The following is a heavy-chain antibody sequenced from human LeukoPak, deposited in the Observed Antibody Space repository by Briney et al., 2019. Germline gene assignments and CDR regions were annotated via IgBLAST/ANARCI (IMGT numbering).Heavy chain of an antibody. CDR2: ISGSGGST. CDR1: GFTFSSYG. V-gene: IGHV3-23*01. Sequence: GGSLRLSCAASGFTFSSYGMSWVRQAPGKGLEWVSAISGSGGSTYYADSVKGRFTISRDNAKNSLYLQMNSLRAEDTAVYYCARDRPAGYSGYDLGFDYWGQGTLVTVSS. CDR3: ARDRPAGYSGYDLGFDY. J-gene: IGHJ4*02. D-gene: IGHD5-12*01.